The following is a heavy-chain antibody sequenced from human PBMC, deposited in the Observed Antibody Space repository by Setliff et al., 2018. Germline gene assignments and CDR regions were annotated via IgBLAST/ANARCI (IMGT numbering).Heavy chain of an antibody. CDR1: GGTFRTDG. V-gene: IGHV1-69*13. J-gene: IGHJ1*01. Sequence: SVKVSCKASGGTFRTDGFNWVRQAPGQGLEWMGRIIPVFRSAKYAQKFQGRVTITADESSGTVYMALSSLRYDDTAVYYCVRSSVEAAYGPTSESDEYFQIWGQGTLVTVSS. D-gene: IGHD2-21*01. CDR3: VRSSVEAAYGPTSESDEYFQI. CDR2: IIPVFRSA.